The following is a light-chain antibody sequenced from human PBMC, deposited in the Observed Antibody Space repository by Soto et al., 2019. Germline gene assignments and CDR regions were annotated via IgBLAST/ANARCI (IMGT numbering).Light chain of an antibody. CDR3: QQANSFPLT. J-gene: IGKJ4*01. Sequence: DIQMTQSPSSVSASVGDSVTFTCRASQPINNLSAWYQQIPGKAPKLLIYGGSYLRIGVPSRFSGTGSGTDFTLTISSLQAEDSAVYYCQQANSFPLTFGGGTKVDI. CDR2: GGS. CDR1: QPINNL. V-gene: IGKV1-12*01.